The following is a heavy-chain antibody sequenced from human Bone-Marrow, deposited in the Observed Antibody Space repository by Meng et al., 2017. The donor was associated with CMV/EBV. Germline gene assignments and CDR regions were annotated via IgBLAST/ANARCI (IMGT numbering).Heavy chain of an antibody. J-gene: IGHJ6*02. CDR3: AIDNYGMDV. V-gene: IGHV3-33*08. CDR2: IWFDGSNK. Sequence: GGSLRLSCAASGFTFSSYAMHWVRQAPGKGLEWVAVIWFDGSNKYYVDSVKGRFTISRDNSKNTLYVQMDSLRAEDTAVYYCAIDNYGMDVWGQGTTVTVSS. CDR1: GFTFSSYA.